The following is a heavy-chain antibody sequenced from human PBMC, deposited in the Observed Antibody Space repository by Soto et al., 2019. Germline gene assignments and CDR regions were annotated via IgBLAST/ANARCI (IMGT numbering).Heavy chain of an antibody. CDR3: ARDEVTTIVPNFDF. CDR2: INPSDAYT. D-gene: IGHD2-21*02. J-gene: IGHJ4*02. V-gene: IGHV1-46*01. Sequence: QVQLVQSAVEVKNPGASVKLSCQASGYTFINYYIHWVRQAPGQGLEWMGLINPSDAYTEYAQRFQGRVAITRDTSTNTVYMDLYSLTSDDTAMYYCARDEVTTIVPNFDFWGQGTLVTVSS. CDR1: GYTFINYY.